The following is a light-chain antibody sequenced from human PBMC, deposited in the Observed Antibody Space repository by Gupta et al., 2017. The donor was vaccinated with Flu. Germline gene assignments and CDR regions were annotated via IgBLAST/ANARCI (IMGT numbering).Light chain of an antibody. V-gene: IGLV2-14*01. J-gene: IGLJ1*01. Sequence: QSALTQPASVSGSSGQSINISCTGTSSDVGRSNSVSWYRQDPGKAPNLIIFDVSSRPSGVSSRFSGSKSGNTASLTISGLQAEDETDYYCSSYTSTDTFYVFGTGTKVTVL. CDR3: SSYTSTDTFYV. CDR1: SSDVGRSNS. CDR2: DVS.